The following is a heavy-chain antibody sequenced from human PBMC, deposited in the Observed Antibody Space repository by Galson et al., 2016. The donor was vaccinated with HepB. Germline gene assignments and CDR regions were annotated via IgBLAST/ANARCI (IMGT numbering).Heavy chain of an antibody. Sequence: TLSLTCTVSGGSINSADYYWGWIRQPPGKGLEWIGYAYYSGTTYYTPSLKRRLTISLDTSKSPFSLKLTFVTAADTAVYYCAARVSSGPLDSWGQGTLVTVSS. CDR3: AARVSSGPLDS. CDR2: AYYSGTT. J-gene: IGHJ4*02. D-gene: IGHD6-19*01. CDR1: GGSINSADYY. V-gene: IGHV4-31*03.